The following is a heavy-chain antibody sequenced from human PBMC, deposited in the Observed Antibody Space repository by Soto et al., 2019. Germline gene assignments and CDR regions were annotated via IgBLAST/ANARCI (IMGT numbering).Heavy chain of an antibody. CDR3: VRDDPGLGIDY. Sequence: QPGGSLRLSCAASGFTFSSYWMHWVRQAPGKGLVWISHVESDGSTTTYADSVKGRFTISRDNAKSMVYLQMNSLRAEDTAVYYCVRDDPGLGIDYWGLGTLVTVPQ. CDR1: GFTFSSYW. D-gene: IGHD1-26*01. CDR2: VESDGSTT. J-gene: IGHJ4*02. V-gene: IGHV3-74*01.